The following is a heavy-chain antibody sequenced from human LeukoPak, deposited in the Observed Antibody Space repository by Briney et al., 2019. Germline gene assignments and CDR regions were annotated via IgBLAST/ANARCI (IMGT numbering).Heavy chain of an antibody. D-gene: IGHD6-13*01. Sequence: GGSLRLSCAASGFTFSTYWMSWVRQAPGKGLEWVANIKQDGSEKYYVDSVKGRFTISRDNAKNSLYLQMNSLRAEDTAVYYCARWGSSWGNWFDPWGQGTLVIVSS. J-gene: IGHJ5*02. CDR1: GFTFSTYW. V-gene: IGHV3-7*01. CDR3: ARWGSSWGNWFDP. CDR2: IKQDGSEK.